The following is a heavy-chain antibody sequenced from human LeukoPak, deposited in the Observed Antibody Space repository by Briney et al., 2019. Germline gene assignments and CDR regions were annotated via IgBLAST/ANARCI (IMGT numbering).Heavy chain of an antibody. Sequence: GGSLRLSCAASGFTFSSYSMNWVRQAPGKGLEWVSSISSSSSYIYYADSVKGRFTISRDNAKNSLHLQMNSLRAEDTAVYYCAREHSGYCSSTSCYSGWFDPWGQGTLVTVSS. V-gene: IGHV3-21*01. CDR1: GFTFSSYS. D-gene: IGHD2-2*02. CDR2: ISSSSSYI. J-gene: IGHJ5*02. CDR3: AREHSGYCSSTSCYSGWFDP.